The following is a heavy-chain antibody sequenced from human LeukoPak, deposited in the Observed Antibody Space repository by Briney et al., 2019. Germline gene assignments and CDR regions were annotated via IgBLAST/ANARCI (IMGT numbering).Heavy chain of an antibody. CDR1: GYTFTSYY. CDR2: INPSGGST. Sequence: ASVKVSCKASGYTFTSYYMHWVRQAPGQGLKWMGIINPSGGSTSYAQKFQGRVTMTRDTSTSTVYIELSSLTSEDTAVYYCARDIVGATGVDYWGQGTLVTVSS. CDR3: ARDIVGATGVDY. D-gene: IGHD1-26*01. J-gene: IGHJ4*02. V-gene: IGHV1-46*01.